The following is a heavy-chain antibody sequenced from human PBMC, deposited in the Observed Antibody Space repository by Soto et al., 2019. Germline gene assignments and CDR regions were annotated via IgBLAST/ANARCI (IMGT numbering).Heavy chain of an antibody. J-gene: IGHJ3*02. CDR3: AHSDNWKGSGAFDI. D-gene: IGHD1-1*01. CDR2: IYWDDDK. Sequence: QITLKESGPTLVKPTQTLTLTCTFSGFSLSTNEVAVGWIRQPPGKALEWLVFIYWDDDKRYSPSLKSRLTITKDTSKNQVVLTMTNMDPVDTATYYCAHSDNWKGSGAFDIWGQGTKVTVSS. CDR1: GFSLSTNEVA. V-gene: IGHV2-5*02.